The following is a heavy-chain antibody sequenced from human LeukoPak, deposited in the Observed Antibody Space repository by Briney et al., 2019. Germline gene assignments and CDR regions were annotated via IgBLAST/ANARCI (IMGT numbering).Heavy chain of an antibody. D-gene: IGHD3-3*01. Sequence: GGSLRLSCAASGFTFNNYAMSWVRQAPGKGLEWVSAISGNGGGTYYADSVKGRFTISRDNSKNTLYLQMNSLRAEDTAVYYCAKDPSYYDFWSGYSFWYFDLWGRGTLVTVSS. J-gene: IGHJ2*01. CDR3: AKDPSYYDFWSGYSFWYFDL. V-gene: IGHV3-23*01. CDR2: ISGNGGGT. CDR1: GFTFNNYA.